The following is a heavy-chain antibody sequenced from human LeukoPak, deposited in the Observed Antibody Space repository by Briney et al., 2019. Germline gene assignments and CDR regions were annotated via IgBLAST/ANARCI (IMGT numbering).Heavy chain of an antibody. D-gene: IGHD2-15*01. V-gene: IGHV1-69*13. CDR1: GGTFSSYA. CDR2: IIPIFGTA. J-gene: IGHJ3*02. Sequence: SVKVSCKASGGTFSSYAITWVRQAPGQGLEWMGGIIPIFGTANYAQKFQGRVTITADESTSTVYMEFSSLRSEDTAVYYCAREVAFNAFDIWGQGTMVTVSS. CDR3: AREVAFNAFDI.